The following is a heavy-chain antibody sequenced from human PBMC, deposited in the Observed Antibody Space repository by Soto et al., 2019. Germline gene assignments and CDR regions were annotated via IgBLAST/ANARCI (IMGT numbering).Heavy chain of an antibody. CDR2: LYSGGTI. CDR3: ARGGRSLGVDYYYGLDL. Sequence: EVQLVESGGGLVQPGGSLRLSCEASGFNVSNYYMTWVRQAPGKGLEWVSVLYSGGTIYYADSVKGRFTISRHDSKNTLYLQMNSLRAEDSAVYYCARGGRSLGVDYYYGLDLWGQGTTVTVSS. CDR1: GFNVSNYY. J-gene: IGHJ6*02. D-gene: IGHD2-8*01. V-gene: IGHV3-53*04.